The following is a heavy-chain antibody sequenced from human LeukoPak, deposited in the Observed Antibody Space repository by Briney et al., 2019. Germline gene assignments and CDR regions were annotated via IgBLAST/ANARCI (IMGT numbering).Heavy chain of an antibody. CDR1: GRSISSHY. V-gene: IGHV4-59*11. D-gene: IGHD6-6*01. Sequence: SQTLSLTCSVSGRSISSHYWSWIRHPPGKGLEWIGYIYYSGSTNYNPSLKSRVTISVDTSKNQSSLKLSSVTAADTAVYYCARGQIIAARPAGWFDPWGQGTLVTVSS. CDR2: IYYSGST. J-gene: IGHJ5*02. CDR3: ARGQIIAARPAGWFDP.